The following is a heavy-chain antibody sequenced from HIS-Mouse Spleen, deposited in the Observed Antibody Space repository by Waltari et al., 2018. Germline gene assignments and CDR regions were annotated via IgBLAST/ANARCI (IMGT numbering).Heavy chain of an antibody. J-gene: IGHJ3*02. CDR3: ARVTGDDAFDI. D-gene: IGHD7-27*01. CDR1: GASVASNSPA. Sequence: QVQLQQSGPGLVRPSQTLSLTCAISGASVASNSPACNWIRQSPSRGLEWLGRTYYRSKWYNDYAVSVKSRITINPDTSKNQFSLQLNSVTPEDTAVYYCARVTGDDAFDIWGQGTMVTVSS. V-gene: IGHV6-1*01. CDR2: TYYRSKWYN.